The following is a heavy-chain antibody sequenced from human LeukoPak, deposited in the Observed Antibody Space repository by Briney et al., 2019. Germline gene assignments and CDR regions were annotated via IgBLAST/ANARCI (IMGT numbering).Heavy chain of an antibody. CDR1: GYTFTSYY. J-gene: IGHJ4*02. D-gene: IGHD3-10*01. Sequence: GASVKVSCKASGYTFTSYYMHWVRQAPGQGLEWMGIINPSGGGTSYVQKFQGRVTMTRDTSTSTVYMELSSLRSEDTAVYYCARVDLWFGELGWGQGTLVTVSS. V-gene: IGHV1-46*01. CDR2: INPSGGGT. CDR3: ARVDLWFGELG.